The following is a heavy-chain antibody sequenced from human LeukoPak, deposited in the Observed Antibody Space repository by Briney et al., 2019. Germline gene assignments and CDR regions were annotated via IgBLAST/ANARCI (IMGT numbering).Heavy chain of an antibody. CDR2: ISSSSSTI. Sequence: GGSLRLSCAASGFTFSSYSMNWVRQAPGKGLEWVSYISSSSSTIYYADSVKGRFTISRDNAKNSLYLQMNSLRAEDTAVYYCARDWSTMVRGVLDWEKDYWGQGTPVTVSS. CDR1: GFTFSSYS. D-gene: IGHD3-10*01. V-gene: IGHV3-48*01. J-gene: IGHJ4*02. CDR3: ARDWSTMVRGVLDWEKDY.